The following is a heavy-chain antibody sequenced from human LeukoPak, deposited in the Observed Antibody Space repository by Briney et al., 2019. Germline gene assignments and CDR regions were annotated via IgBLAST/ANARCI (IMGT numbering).Heavy chain of an antibody. CDR3: ARGHYYDSSGYRNYYYYMDV. Sequence: PSETLSLTCTVSGGSISSYYWSWIRQPPGKGLEWIGYIYYSGSTNYNPSLKSRVTISVDTSKNQFSLKLSSVTAADTAVYYCARGHYYDSSGYRNYYYYMDVWGKGTTVTISS. CDR2: IYYSGST. J-gene: IGHJ6*03. V-gene: IGHV4-59*01. D-gene: IGHD3-22*01. CDR1: GGSISSYY.